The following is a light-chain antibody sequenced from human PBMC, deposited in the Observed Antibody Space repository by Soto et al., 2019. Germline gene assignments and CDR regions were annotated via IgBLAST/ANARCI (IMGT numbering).Light chain of an antibody. CDR2: DVS. CDR1: SSDIGGYNY. J-gene: IGLJ1*01. Sequence: QSVLTQPASVSGSPGQSITISCTGTSSDIGGYNYVSWYQQHPGKAPKLMIYDVSNRPSGVSNRFSGSKSGNTASLTISGLQAEDEADYYCSSYTSSNTHGVFGTGTKVTVL. V-gene: IGLV2-14*01. CDR3: SSYTSSNTHGV.